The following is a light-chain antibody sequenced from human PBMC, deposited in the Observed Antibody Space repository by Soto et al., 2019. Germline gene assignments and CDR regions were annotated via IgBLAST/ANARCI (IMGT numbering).Light chain of an antibody. CDR3: QQYNNWPLT. CDR1: QSVSSN. J-gene: IGKJ1*01. CDR2: GAS. Sequence: EIVMTQSPATLSVSPGERATLSCRASQSVSSNLAWYQQKPGQAPRLLIYGASTRATGIPARFSGNGSGTEFTLTISSLQSEDFAVYYCQQYNNWPLTFGQGTKVDIK. V-gene: IGKV3-15*01.